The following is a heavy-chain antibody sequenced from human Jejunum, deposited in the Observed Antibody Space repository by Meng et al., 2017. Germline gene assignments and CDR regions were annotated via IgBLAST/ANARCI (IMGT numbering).Heavy chain of an antibody. Sequence: GGSLRLSCAASGFTFSSSAMHWVRQAPGKGLEWVAVMSYDGNYEYYADSVKGRFTISRDNSKNTLYLQMTSLRPEDTAVYFCARATCYGDCQFDYWGQGNLVTVSS. CDR3: ARATCYGDCQFDY. CDR2: MSYDGNYE. V-gene: IGHV3-30*01. D-gene: IGHD2-21*02. J-gene: IGHJ4*02. CDR1: GFTFSSSA.